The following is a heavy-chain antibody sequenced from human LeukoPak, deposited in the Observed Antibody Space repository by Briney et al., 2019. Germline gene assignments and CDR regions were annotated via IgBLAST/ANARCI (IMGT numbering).Heavy chain of an antibody. Sequence: PSETLSLTCTVSGGSISSYYWSWIRQPAGKGLVWIGRIYSSGSTNYNPSLKSRVTMSVDTSKNQFSLKLRSVTAADTAVYYCAREVRSSGYSLDYWGQGTLVTVSS. V-gene: IGHV4-4*07. D-gene: IGHD3-22*01. CDR1: GGSISSYY. J-gene: IGHJ4*02. CDR2: IYSSGST. CDR3: AREVRSSGYSLDY.